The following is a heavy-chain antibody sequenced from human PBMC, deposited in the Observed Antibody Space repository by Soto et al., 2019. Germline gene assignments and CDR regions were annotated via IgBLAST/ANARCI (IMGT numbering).Heavy chain of an antibody. CDR2: INSDTGYT. Sequence: ASVKVSCKASCYTFTSDGIRWVRQAPGQGLEWMGWINSDTGYTKYSQKFQARLTITWDSSAKTAYMELSSLQSEDTAVYYCVRGKEAGVWFDPWGQGTLVTVSS. V-gene: IGHV1-3*04. D-gene: IGHD3-10*01. CDR1: CYTFTSDG. J-gene: IGHJ5*02. CDR3: VRGKEAGVWFDP.